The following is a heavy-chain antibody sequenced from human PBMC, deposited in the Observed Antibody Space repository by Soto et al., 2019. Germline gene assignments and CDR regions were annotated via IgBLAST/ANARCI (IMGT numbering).Heavy chain of an antibody. Sequence: EVQLVESGGGLVKPGGSLRLSCAASGFTFSNAWMSWVRQAPGKGLEWVGRIKSTTDGGTTDYAAPVKGRFTISRDDSNNSLYLKMNSLNTEDPAVYYGTTAGRVDPDYWGQGPLVTVSS. CDR2: IKSTTDGGTT. CDR1: GFTFSNAW. CDR3: TTAGRVDPDY. V-gene: IGHV3-15*01. J-gene: IGHJ4*02. D-gene: IGHD1-26*01.